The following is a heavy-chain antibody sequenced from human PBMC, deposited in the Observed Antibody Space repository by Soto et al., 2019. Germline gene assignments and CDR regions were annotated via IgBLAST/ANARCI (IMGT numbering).Heavy chain of an antibody. Sequence: QVLLRQWGAGLLKPSETLFLTCEVYRGSFSGYSWSWIRQSPGKGLEWIGEINPGGSTKYNPSLKSRVTISVDTSKSQFSLRVTSVTAADTAVYYCGSMGGGLTWGQGTLVTVSS. CDR1: RGSFSGYS. CDR3: GSMGGGLT. D-gene: IGHD3-9*01. J-gene: IGHJ4*02. CDR2: INPGGST. V-gene: IGHV4-34*02.